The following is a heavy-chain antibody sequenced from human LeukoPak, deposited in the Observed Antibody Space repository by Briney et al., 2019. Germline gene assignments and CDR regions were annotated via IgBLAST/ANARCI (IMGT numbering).Heavy chain of an antibody. D-gene: IGHD3-10*01. J-gene: IGHJ4*02. Sequence: SETLSLTCVVYGGSFSRYFWSWIRQPPGKGLEWIGEIDDSGSTNYNPSLKSRGTISVDRSKSQISLRLTSVIAADTAVYYCASLHQVRGVTVFDYWGPGNLVTVSS. CDR1: GGSFSRYF. V-gene: IGHV4-34*01. CDR3: ASLHQVRGVTVFDY. CDR2: IDDSGST.